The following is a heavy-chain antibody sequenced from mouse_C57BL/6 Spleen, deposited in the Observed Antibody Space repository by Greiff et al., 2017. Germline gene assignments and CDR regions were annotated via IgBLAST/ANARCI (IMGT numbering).Heavy chain of an antibody. D-gene: IGHD2-4*01. CDR1: GYAFTNYL. V-gene: IGHV1-54*01. Sequence: VQLQQSGAELVRPGPSVKVSCKASGYAFTNYLIEWVQQRPGQGLEWIGVINPGSGGTNYNEKFKGKATLTADKSSSTAYMQLSSLTSEDSAVYVCAVGYYDDGPYAMDYWGQGTSVTVSS. J-gene: IGHJ4*01. CDR2: INPGSGGT. CDR3: AVGYYDDGPYAMDY.